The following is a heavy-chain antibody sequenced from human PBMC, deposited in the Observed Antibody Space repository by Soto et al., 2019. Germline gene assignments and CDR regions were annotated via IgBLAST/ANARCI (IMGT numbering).Heavy chain of an antibody. V-gene: IGHV2-5*01. CDR3: PQPRFGELHFRY. CDR2: IYWNDDK. Sequence: SGPTLVTPTQTLTLTCTFSGFSLSTSGVGVGWIRQPPGKALEWLALIYWNDDKRYSPSLKSRLTITKDTSKNQVVLIMTNMDPVDTATYYCPQPRFGELHFRYWSQGTLVTCSS. D-gene: IGHD3-10*01. J-gene: IGHJ4*02. CDR1: GFSLSTSGVG.